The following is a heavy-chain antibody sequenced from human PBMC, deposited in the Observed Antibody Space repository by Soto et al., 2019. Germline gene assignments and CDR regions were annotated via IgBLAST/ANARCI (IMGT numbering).Heavy chain of an antibody. CDR3: TRDVGWGDFAL. D-gene: IGHD2-21*01. Sequence: EVQLVESGGGLVQPGGSLRLSCAASAFSFSNFWMAWVRQTPGKGPEWVATRKDDGSEKYYVDSLKGRCTFSRDNAENSLYLQMNILRVEDTARCYCTRDVGWGDFALLGQGTMVIVSS. J-gene: IGHJ3*01. V-gene: IGHV3-7*01. CDR1: AFSFSNFW. CDR2: RKDDGSEK.